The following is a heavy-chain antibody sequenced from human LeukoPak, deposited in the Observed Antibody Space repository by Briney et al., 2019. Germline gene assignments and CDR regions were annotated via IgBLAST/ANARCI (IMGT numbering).Heavy chain of an antibody. CDR2: IRYDGSNK. J-gene: IGHJ1*01. CDR3: GKGSRDPPSL. V-gene: IGHV3-30*02. D-gene: IGHD6-6*01. Sequence: GGSLRLSCAASRFTFSSYGMHWVRQAPGKGLEWVAFIRYDGSNKYYADSVKGRFTISRDNSKNTLYLQMNSLRAEDTAVYYCGKGSRDPPSLWGQGTLVTVSS. CDR1: RFTFSSYG.